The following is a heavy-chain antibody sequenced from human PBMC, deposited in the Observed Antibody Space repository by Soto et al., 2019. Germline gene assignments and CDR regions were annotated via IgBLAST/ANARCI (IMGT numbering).Heavy chain of an antibody. CDR2: IKQDGSEK. CDR1: GFTFSSYW. D-gene: IGHD2-15*01. V-gene: IGHV3-7*01. J-gene: IGHJ6*03. Sequence: PGGSLRLSCAASGFTFSSYWMGWVRQAPGKGLEWVANIKQDGSEKYYVDSVKGRFTISRDNAKNSLYLQMNSLRAEDTAVYYCARQMDRYCSGGSCYSSYYYYYYMDVWGKGTTVTVSS. CDR3: ARQMDRYCSGGSCYSSYYYYYYMDV.